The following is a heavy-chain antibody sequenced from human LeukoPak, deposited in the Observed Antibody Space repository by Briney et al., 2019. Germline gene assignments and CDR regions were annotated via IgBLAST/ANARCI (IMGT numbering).Heavy chain of an antibody. J-gene: IGHJ4*02. D-gene: IGHD6-13*01. V-gene: IGHV1-2*02. Sequence: GASVKVSCKASGYTFTGYYMHWVRQAPGQGLEWMGWINPNSGGINYAQKFQGRVTMTRDTSISTAYMELSRLRSDDTAVYYCARDIISGSSWYGYWGQGTLVTVSS. CDR3: ARDIISGSSWYGY. CDR2: INPNSGGI. CDR1: GYTFTGYY.